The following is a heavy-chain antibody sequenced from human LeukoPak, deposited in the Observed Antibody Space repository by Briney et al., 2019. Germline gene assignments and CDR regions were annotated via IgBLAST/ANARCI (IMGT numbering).Heavy chain of an antibody. J-gene: IGHJ4*02. CDR1: GGSISSGGYY. CDR3: ARAIFDSSGYYYHFDY. CDR2: IYYSGST. D-gene: IGHD3-22*01. V-gene: IGHV4-31*03. Sequence: PSETLSLTCTVSGGSISSGGYYWSWIRQHPGKGLEWIGYIYYSGSTYYNPSLKSRVTISVGTSKNQFSLKLSSVTAADTAVYYCARAIFDSSGYYYHFDYWGQGTLVTVSS.